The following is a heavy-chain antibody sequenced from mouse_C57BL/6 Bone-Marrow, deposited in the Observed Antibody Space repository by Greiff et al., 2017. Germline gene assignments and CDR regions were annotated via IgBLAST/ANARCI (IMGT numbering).Heavy chain of an antibody. CDR2: ISSGGSYT. Sequence: EVQRVESGGDLVKPGGSLKLSCAASGFTFSSYGMSWVRQTPDKRLEWVATISSGGSYTYYPDSVKGRFTISRDNAKNSLYLQMSSLKSEDTAMYYCARRGTFYYAMDYWGQGTSVTVSS. CDR1: GFTFSSYG. V-gene: IGHV5-6*01. J-gene: IGHJ4*01. CDR3: ARRGTFYYAMDY.